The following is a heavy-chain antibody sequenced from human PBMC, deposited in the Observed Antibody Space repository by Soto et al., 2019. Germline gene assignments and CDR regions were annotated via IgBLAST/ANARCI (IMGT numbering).Heavy chain of an antibody. V-gene: IGHV4-30-4*01. Sequence: SETLSLTCTVSGGSISSGDYYWSWIRQPPGKGLEWIGYIYYSGSTYYNPSLKSRVTISVDTSKNQFSLKLSSVTAADTAVYYCARAYGLWFGEKSYFDYWGQGTLVTVSS. J-gene: IGHJ4*02. CDR2: IYYSGST. CDR1: GGSISSGDYY. CDR3: ARAYGLWFGEKSYFDY. D-gene: IGHD3-10*01.